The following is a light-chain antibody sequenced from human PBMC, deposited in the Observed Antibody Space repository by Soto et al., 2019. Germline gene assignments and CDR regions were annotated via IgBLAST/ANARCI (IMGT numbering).Light chain of an antibody. V-gene: IGKV1-5*03. CDR3: QHYNSYSEA. CDR1: QTISSW. J-gene: IGKJ1*01. Sequence: DIQMTQSPSTLSGSVGARVTITCRTSQTISSWLAWYQQKPGKAPKLLIYKASTLKSGVPSRFSGSGSGTEFTLTISSLQPGDFATYYCQHYNSYSEAFGQGTKV. CDR2: KAS.